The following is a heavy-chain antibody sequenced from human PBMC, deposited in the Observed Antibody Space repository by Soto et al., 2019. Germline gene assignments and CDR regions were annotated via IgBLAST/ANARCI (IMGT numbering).Heavy chain of an antibody. CDR1: GGTFSSYA. CDR2: MNPNSGNT. CDR3: ARVDYYGSGSYYKMTGYYYYMDV. J-gene: IGHJ6*03. D-gene: IGHD3-10*01. Sequence: ASVKVSCKASGGTFSSYAISWVRQATGQGLEWMGWMNPNSGNTGYAQKFQGRVTMTRNTSISTAYMELSSLRSEDTAVYYCARVDYYGSGSYYKMTGYYYYMDVWGKGTTVTVSS. V-gene: IGHV1-8*02.